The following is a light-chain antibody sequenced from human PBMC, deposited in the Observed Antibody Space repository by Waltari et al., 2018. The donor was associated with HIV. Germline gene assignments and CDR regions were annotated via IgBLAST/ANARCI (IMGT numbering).Light chain of an antibody. V-gene: IGKV1-5*03. CDR2: EAS. CDR3: QQYNTYWT. CDR1: QDIDNW. Sequence: DIQMTQSPSTLSASVGDRVTITCRASQDIDNWLAWYQQKPGKAPKLLIYEASNLESGVPSRFSGSGSGTEFTLTITSLQPDDFATYYSQQYNTYWTFGQGTNVEIQ. J-gene: IGKJ1*01.